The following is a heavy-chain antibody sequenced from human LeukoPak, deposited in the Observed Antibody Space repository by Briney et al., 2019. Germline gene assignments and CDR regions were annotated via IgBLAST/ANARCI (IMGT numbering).Heavy chain of an antibody. J-gene: IGHJ4*02. Sequence: ASVKVSCKASGYTFISYGISWVRQAPGQGLEWMGWISGDSGNTNYAQKLQGRVTMTTDTSATTAYLELRSLRSDDTAIYYCAREDTRRGSRGYFDYWGQGTLVTVSS. V-gene: IGHV1-18*01. CDR2: ISGDSGNT. CDR1: GYTFISYG. CDR3: AREDTRRGSRGYFDY.